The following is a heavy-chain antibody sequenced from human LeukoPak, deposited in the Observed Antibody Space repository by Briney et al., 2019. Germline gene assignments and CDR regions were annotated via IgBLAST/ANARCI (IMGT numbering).Heavy chain of an antibody. J-gene: IGHJ6*03. D-gene: IGHD3-9*01. CDR1: GFTFDDYA. CDR3: ARVDSPTDYYYYYMDV. V-gene: IGHV3-9*01. CDR2: ISWNSGSI. Sequence: PGRSLRLSCAASGFTFDDYAMHWVRQAPGKGLEWVSGISWNSGSIGYADSVKGRFTISRDNAKNSLYLQMNSLRAEDTALYYCARVDSPTDYYYYYMDVWGKGTTVTVSS.